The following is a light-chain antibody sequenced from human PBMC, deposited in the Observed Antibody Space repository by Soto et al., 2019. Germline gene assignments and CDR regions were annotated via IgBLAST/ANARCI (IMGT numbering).Light chain of an antibody. CDR3: QQRSNWPPIT. Sequence: EIVLTQSPATLSVSPGERATPSCRASQSVSSYLAWYQQKPGQAPRLLIYDASNRATGIPARFSGSGSGTDFTLTISSLEPEDFAVYYCQQRSNWPPITFGQGKRLEIK. V-gene: IGKV3-11*01. CDR1: QSVSSY. J-gene: IGKJ5*01. CDR2: DAS.